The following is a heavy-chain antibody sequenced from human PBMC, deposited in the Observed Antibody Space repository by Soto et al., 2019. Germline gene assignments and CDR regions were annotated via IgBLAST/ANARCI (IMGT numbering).Heavy chain of an antibody. CDR3: ARQEPPPYGYPIDYYGMDV. CDR1: GYSFTSYW. J-gene: IGHJ6*02. D-gene: IGHD5-18*01. V-gene: IGHV5-10-1*01. Sequence: PGESLKISCKGSGYSFTSYWISWVRQMPGKGLEWMGRIDPSDSYTNYSPSFQGHVTISADKSISTAYLQWSSLKASDTAMYYCARQEPPPYGYPIDYYGMDVWGQGTTVTVSS. CDR2: IDPSDSYT.